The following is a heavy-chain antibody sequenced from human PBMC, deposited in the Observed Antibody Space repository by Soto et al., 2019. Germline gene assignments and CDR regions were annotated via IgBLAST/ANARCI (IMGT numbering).Heavy chain of an antibody. J-gene: IGHJ4*02. CDR2: INHSRST. D-gene: IGHD2-15*01. CDR1: DGSFSDYY. Sequence: PSDPLSLTVAVYDGSFSDYYWSWIRQPPGKGLEWIGQINHSRSTNYNPSLKSRVTISIDTSKNQFSLKLNSVAAADTAVYYSARGKTYCTGGSCYEQFDYWGQGTLVTVSS. CDR3: ARGKTYCTGGSCYEQFDY. V-gene: IGHV4-34*01.